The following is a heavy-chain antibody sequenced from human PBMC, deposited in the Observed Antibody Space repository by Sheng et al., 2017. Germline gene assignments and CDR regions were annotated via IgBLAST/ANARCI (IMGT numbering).Heavy chain of an antibody. J-gene: IGHJ4*02. Sequence: QVQLQQWGAGLLKPSETLSLTCAVYGGSFSGYYWSWIRQPPGKGLEWIGEINHSGSTNYNPSLKSRVTISVDTSKNQFSLKLSSVTAADTAVYYCVRRLKWGSSSWYTHIDYWGQGTLVTVSS. D-gene: IGHD6-13*01. V-gene: IGHV4-34*01. CDR1: GGSFSGYY. CDR3: VRRLKWGSSSWYTHIDY. CDR2: INHSGST.